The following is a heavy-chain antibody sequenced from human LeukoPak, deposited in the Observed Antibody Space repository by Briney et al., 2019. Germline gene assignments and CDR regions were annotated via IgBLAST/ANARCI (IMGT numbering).Heavy chain of an antibody. D-gene: IGHD3-10*01. CDR3: ARGFGAGNYYYGWFDP. CDR1: GGSISSGDYH. J-gene: IGHJ5*02. CDR2: IHDSGST. Sequence: SETLSLTCTVSGGSISSGDYHWHWSRQPPGEGLEWIGFIHDSGSTYYNPSLKSRIIISRDVSKKQFSLELSSVTAADTAVYYCARGFGAGNYYYGWFDPWGQGTLVTVSS. V-gene: IGHV4-30-4*01.